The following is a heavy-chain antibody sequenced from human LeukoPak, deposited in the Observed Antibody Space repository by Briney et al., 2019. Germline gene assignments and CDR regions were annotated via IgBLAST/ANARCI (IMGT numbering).Heavy chain of an antibody. D-gene: IGHD1-1*01. CDR1: GYTFTSYG. V-gene: IGHV1-18*01. CDR2: ISAYNGNT. Sequence: GASVKVSCKASGYTFTSYGISWVRQAPGQGLEWMGWISAYNGNTNYAQKLQGRVTMTTDTSTSTAYMELRSLRSDDTAVYYCARDRGGQLERRMASWFGPWGQGTLVTVSS. J-gene: IGHJ5*02. CDR3: ARDRGGQLERRMASWFGP.